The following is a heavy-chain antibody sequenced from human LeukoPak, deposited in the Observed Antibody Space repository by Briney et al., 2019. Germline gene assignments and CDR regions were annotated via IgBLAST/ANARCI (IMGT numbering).Heavy chain of an antibody. J-gene: IGHJ4*02. D-gene: IGHD2-2*01. Sequence: PSETLSLTCTVSGGSISSSSYYWGWIRQPPGKGLEWIGGIYYSGSTYYNPSLKSRVTISVDTSKNQFSLKLSSVTAADTAVYYCARDQIVVPAAFDYWGQGTLVTVSS. V-gene: IGHV4-39*02. CDR2: IYYSGST. CDR3: ARDQIVVPAAFDY. CDR1: GGSISSSSYY.